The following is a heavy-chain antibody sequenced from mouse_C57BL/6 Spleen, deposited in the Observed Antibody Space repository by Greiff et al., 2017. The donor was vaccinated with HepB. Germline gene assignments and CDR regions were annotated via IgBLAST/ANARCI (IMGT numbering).Heavy chain of an antibody. D-gene: IGHD2-4*01. Sequence: DVQLVESGGGLVKPGGSLKLSCAASGFTFSDYGMHWVRQAPEKGLEWVAYISSGSSTIYYADTVKGRFTISRDNAKNTLFLQMTSLRSEDTAMYYCARGRLRGWYFDVWGTGTTVTVSS. CDR2: ISSGSSTI. CDR1: GFTFSDYG. J-gene: IGHJ1*03. V-gene: IGHV5-17*01. CDR3: ARGRLRGWYFDV.